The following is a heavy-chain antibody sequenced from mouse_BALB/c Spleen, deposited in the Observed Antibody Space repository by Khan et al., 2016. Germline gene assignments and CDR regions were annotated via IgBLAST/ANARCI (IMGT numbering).Heavy chain of an antibody. CDR1: GFTFSSFG. V-gene: IGHV5-17*02. J-gene: IGHJ4*01. CDR3: ARTYYGNFYAMDY. CDR2: ISSGGSTI. Sequence: EVELVESGGGLVQPGGSRKLSCAASGFTFSSFGMHWVRQAPEKGLEWVAYISSGGSTIYYADTVKGRSTITRDNPKNTPFLQMTSLRSDDTAMYYCARTYYGNFYAMDYWGQGTSVTVSS. D-gene: IGHD2-10*01.